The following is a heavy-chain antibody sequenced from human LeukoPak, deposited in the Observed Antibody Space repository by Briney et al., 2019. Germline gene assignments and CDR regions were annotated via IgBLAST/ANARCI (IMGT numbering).Heavy chain of an antibody. CDR1: GFTFRSYW. V-gene: IGHV3-7*01. D-gene: IGHD3-10*01. CDR2: INQDGTEK. CDR3: AKLAKYFYGWETYYFFEH. J-gene: IGHJ4*02. Sequence: GGSLRLSCAASGFTFRSYWMSWVRQAPGKGLEWVANINQDGTEKYYVDSVKGRFTISRDNAKNSLYLQMNSLRVEDTAVYYCAKLAKYFYGWETYYFFEHWGQGTPVTASS.